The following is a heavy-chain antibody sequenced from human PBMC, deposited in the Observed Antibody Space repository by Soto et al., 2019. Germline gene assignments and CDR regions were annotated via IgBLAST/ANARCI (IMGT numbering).Heavy chain of an antibody. J-gene: IGHJ5*02. CDR1: GYTFTSYG. CDR2: ISAYNGNT. CDR3: ARDLGGVAAIHGFYVNWFDP. V-gene: IGHV1-18*01. D-gene: IGHD2-15*01. Sequence: ASVKVSCKASGYTFTSYGISWVRQAPGQGLEWMGWISAYNGNTNYAQKLQGRVTMTTDTSTSTAYMELRSLRSDDTAVYYCARDLGGVAAIHGFYVNWFDPWGQGTLVTVSS.